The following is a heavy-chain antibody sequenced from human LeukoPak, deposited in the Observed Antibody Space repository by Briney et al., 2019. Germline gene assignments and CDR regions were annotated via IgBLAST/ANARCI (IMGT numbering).Heavy chain of an antibody. CDR1: GGSISSHY. CDR3: ARDLRTFDP. Sequence: YPSGTLSLTCTVSGGSISSHYWSWIRQPPGKGLEWIGYIYYSGSTNYNPSLKSRVTISVDTSKNQFSLKLSSVTAADTAVYYCARDLRTFDPWGQGTLVTVSS. V-gene: IGHV4-59*11. CDR2: IYYSGST. J-gene: IGHJ5*02.